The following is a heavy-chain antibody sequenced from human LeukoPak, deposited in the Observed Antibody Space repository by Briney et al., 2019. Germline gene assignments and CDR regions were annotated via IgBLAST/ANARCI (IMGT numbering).Heavy chain of an antibody. CDR2: ISYDGNYN. V-gene: IGHV3-30-3*01. CDR3: ARDLGSYGWGNHFDY. J-gene: IGHJ4*02. CDR1: GLTFSDHA. Sequence: PGTSLRLSCAASGLTFSDHAMHWVRQAPGKGLEWLGVISYDGNYNHYADSVKGRFTVSRDNSKNTVYLHMSSLKPEDTAVYYRARDLGSYGWGNHFDYWGQGTLVTVSS. D-gene: IGHD3-16*01.